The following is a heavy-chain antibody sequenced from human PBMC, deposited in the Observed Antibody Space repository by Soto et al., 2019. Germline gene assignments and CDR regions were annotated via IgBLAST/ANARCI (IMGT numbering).Heavy chain of an antibody. CDR3: ARIVSGRDYGDSIDC. J-gene: IGHJ4*02. CDR2: IKEDGSEI. CDR1: GFTFSRYW. Sequence: GGSLRLSCAASGFTFSRYWLTRVRQAPGKGLQWVANIKEDGSEIYYVGSVKGRFTTSRDNAKNSLYLQMNSLRAEDTAVYYCARIVSGRDYGDSIDCWGRGTLVTVSS. V-gene: IGHV3-7*03. D-gene: IGHD4-17*01.